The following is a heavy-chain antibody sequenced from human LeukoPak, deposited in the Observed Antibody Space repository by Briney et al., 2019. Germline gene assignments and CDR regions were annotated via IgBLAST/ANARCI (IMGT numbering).Heavy chain of an antibody. J-gene: IGHJ4*02. V-gene: IGHV3-30-3*01. Sequence: PGRSLRLSCAASGFTFSSYAMHWVRQAAGKGLEWVAIISYDGTNKDYADSVKGRFTISRDNSKNTLYLQMNSLRTEDTAVYYCARGSWRLVRGAASFEFWGQGALVTASS. CDR1: GFTFSSYA. CDR2: ISYDGTNK. D-gene: IGHD3-10*01. CDR3: ARGSWRLVRGAASFEF.